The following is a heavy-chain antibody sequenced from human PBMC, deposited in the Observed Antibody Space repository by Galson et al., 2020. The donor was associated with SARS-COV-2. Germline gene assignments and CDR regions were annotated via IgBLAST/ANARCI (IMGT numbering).Heavy chain of an antibody. CDR3: ARFNRVVVPAAHFDY. CDR1: GGSFSGYY. CDR2: INHSGST. Sequence: SETLSLTCAVYGGSFSGYYWSWIRQPPGKGLEWIGEINHSGSTNYNPSLKSRVTISVDTSKNQFSLKLSSVTAADTAVYYCARFNRVVVPAAHFDYWGQGTLVTVSS. D-gene: IGHD2-2*01. V-gene: IGHV4-34*01. J-gene: IGHJ4*02.